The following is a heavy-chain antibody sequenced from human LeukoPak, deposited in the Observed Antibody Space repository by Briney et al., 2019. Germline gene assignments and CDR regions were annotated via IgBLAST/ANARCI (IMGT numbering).Heavy chain of an antibody. Sequence: ASVKVSCKASGYTFTGYYMHWVRQAPGQGLEGMGWINPNSGGTNYAQKFQGRVTMTRDTSISTAYMELSRLRSDDTAVYYCAREGRGDTAMATDYWGQGTLVTVSS. J-gene: IGHJ4*02. V-gene: IGHV1-2*02. CDR3: AREGRGDTAMATDY. CDR2: INPNSGGT. D-gene: IGHD5-18*01. CDR1: GYTFTGYY.